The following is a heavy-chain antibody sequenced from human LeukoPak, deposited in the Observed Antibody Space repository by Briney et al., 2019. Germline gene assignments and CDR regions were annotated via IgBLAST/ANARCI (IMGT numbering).Heavy chain of an antibody. CDR2: ISSRESTK. J-gene: IGHJ6*02. CDR3: ARYCSTTSCHFYGMDV. D-gene: IGHD2-2*01. V-gene: IGHV3-48*03. CDR1: GFTFSTFE. Sequence: GGPLRLSCAASGFTFSTFEMTWVRQAPGEGLEWVSYISSRESTKYYADSVKGRFTISRDNAKNAVYLQMNSLRAEDTAVYYCARYCSTTSCHFYGMDVWGRGTSVTVSS.